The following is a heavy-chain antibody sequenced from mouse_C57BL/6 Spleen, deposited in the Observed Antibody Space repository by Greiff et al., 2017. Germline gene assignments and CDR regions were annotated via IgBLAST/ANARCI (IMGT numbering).Heavy chain of an antibody. Sequence: QVHVKQPGAELVKPGASVKLSCKASGYTFTSYWMHWVKQRPGQGLEWIGMIHPNSGSTNYNEKFKSKATLTVDKSSSTAYMQLSSLTSEDSAVYYCARGVLDDGYYEVAYWGQGTLVTVSA. D-gene: IGHD2-3*01. V-gene: IGHV1-64*01. J-gene: IGHJ3*01. CDR2: IHPNSGST. CDR3: ARGVLDDGYYEVAY. CDR1: GYTFTSYW.